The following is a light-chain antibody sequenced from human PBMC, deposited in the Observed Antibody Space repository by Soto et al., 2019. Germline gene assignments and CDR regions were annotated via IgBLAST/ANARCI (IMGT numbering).Light chain of an antibody. J-gene: IGKJ2*01. V-gene: IGKV1-5*01. CDR1: QSIDSW. CDR2: DAS. Sequence: GDRVTIACRASQSIDSWLAWYQQKPGKAPKFLIYDASDLESGVPSRFSGSGSGTEFTLTISSLQPDDFATYYCQQYRGNPLTFGQGTKVEIK. CDR3: QQYRGNPLT.